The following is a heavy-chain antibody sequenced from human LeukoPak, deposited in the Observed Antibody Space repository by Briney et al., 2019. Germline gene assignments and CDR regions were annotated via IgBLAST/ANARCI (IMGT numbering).Heavy chain of an antibody. CDR1: GFTFISYS. CDR2: IRSRDNTI. V-gene: IGHV3-48*01. J-gene: IGHJ4*02. D-gene: IGHD3-3*01. CDR3: ARDVTWAFGH. Sequence: GGSLRLSCAASGFTFISYSMNWVRQAPGKGLELLSYIRSRDNTIYYADSVRGRFTISSDTAQNTVYLHLDSLRAEDTVVYYCARDVTWAFGHWGQETLVTVS.